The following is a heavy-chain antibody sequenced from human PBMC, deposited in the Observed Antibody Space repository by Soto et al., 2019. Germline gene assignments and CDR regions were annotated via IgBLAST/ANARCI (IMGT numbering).Heavy chain of an antibody. V-gene: IGHV4-59*01. D-gene: IGHD2-21*02. Sequence: SETLSLTCTVSGGSISSYYWSWIRQPPGKGLEWIGYIYYSGSTNYNPSLKSRVTISVDTSKNQFSLKLSSVTAADTAVYYCARDLGGDYCGGDCYWENAFDIWGQGTMVTV. CDR3: ARDLGGDYCGGDCYWENAFDI. CDR1: GGSISSYY. CDR2: IYYSGST. J-gene: IGHJ3*02.